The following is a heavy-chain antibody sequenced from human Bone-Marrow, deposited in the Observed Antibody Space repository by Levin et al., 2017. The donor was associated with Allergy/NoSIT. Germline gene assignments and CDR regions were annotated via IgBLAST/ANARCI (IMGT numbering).Heavy chain of an antibody. D-gene: IGHD2-2*02. CDR2: ISAYNGNT. CDR3: ARGYCSSTSCYRLNWFDP. J-gene: IGHJ5*02. CDR1: GYTFTSYG. V-gene: IGHV1-18*01. Sequence: ASVKVSCKASGYTFTSYGISWVRQAPGQGLEWMGWISAYNGNTNYAQKLQGRVTMTTDTSTSTAYMELRSLRSDDTAVYYCARGYCSSTSCYRLNWFDPWGQGTLVTVSS.